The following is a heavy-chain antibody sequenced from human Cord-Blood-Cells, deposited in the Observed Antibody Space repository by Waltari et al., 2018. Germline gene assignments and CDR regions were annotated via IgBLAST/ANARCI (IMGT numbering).Heavy chain of an antibody. V-gene: IGHV1-2*02. J-gene: IGHJ4*02. CDR3: ARVLWNYEIDY. Sequence: QVQVVQSGAEVKQPRASVKVSCKPTGYTFTGHYLHWARQAPGHGLEWMGWINPNSGGTNYAQKFQGRATMTRDTSISTAYMELSRLRSDDTAVYYCARVLWNYEIDYWGQGTLVTVSS. D-gene: IGHD1-7*01. CDR1: GYTFTGHY. CDR2: INPNSGGT.